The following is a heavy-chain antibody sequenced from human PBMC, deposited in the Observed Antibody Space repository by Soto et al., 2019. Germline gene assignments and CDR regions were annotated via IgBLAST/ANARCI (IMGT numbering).Heavy chain of an antibody. D-gene: IGHD6-19*01. V-gene: IGHV3-48*03. J-gene: IGHJ4*02. CDR2: ISSSLSTI. CDR3: ARATGYSSAWDFDY. CDR1: GFTFSSYE. Sequence: GGSLRLSCAVSGFTFSSYEMNWVRKAPGKGLEWVSYISSSLSTIYYADSVKGRFTISRDNAKNSLYLQMNSLRAEVSAVYYCARATGYSSAWDFDYWGQGTLVTVSS.